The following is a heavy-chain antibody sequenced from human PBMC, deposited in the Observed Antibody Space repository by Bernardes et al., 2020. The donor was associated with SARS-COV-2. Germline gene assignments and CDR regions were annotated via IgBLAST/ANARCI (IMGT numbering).Heavy chain of an antibody. Sequence: ASVKVSCKVSGYTLTELSMHWVRQAPGKGLEWMGGFDPEDGETIYAQKFQGRVTMTEDTSTDTAYMELSSLGSEDTAVYYCATAPAVVTASWFDPWGQGTLGTVSS. V-gene: IGHV1-24*01. CDR2: FDPEDGET. J-gene: IGHJ5*02. CDR3: ATAPAVVTASWFDP. CDR1: GYTLTELS. D-gene: IGHD2-21*02.